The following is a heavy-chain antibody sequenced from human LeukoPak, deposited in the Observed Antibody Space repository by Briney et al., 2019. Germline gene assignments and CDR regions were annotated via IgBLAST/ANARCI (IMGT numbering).Heavy chain of an antibody. CDR3: ARVVGATQWFDP. V-gene: IGHV1-18*01. J-gene: IGHJ5*02. Sequence: ASVTVSFTASGYTFTIYGISWVRQAPGQGLEWMGWISAYNGNTNYAQKLQGRVTMTTDTSTSTAYMELRSLISDDTAVYYCARVVGATQWFDPWGQGTLVTVSS. D-gene: IGHD1-26*01. CDR2: ISAYNGNT. CDR1: GYTFTIYG.